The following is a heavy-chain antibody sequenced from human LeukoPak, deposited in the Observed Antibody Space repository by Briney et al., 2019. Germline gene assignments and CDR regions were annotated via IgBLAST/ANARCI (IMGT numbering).Heavy chain of an antibody. CDR1: GFTFDDYA. CDR2: ISWNSGSI. CDR3: ARCKSSGWFNYYYYYMDV. D-gene: IGHD6-19*01. J-gene: IGHJ6*03. Sequence: PGGSLRLSCAASGFTFDDYAMHWVRQAPGKGLEWVSGISWNSGSIGYADSVKGRFTISRDNAKNSLYLQMNSLRAEDTAVYYCARCKSSGWFNYYYYYMDVWGKGTTVTISS. V-gene: IGHV3-9*01.